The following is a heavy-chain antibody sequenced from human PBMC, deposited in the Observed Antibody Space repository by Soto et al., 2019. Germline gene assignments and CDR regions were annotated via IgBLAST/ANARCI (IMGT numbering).Heavy chain of an antibody. CDR2: ISGSGGST. Sequence: GGSLRLSCAASGFTFSSYAMSWVRQAPGKGLEWVSAISGSGGSTYYADSVKGRFTISRDNSKNTLYLQMNSLRAEDTAVYYCAKEKLDIVVVPAAMKGYNWFDPWGQGTLVTVSS. CDR1: GFTFSSYA. D-gene: IGHD2-2*01. CDR3: AKEKLDIVVVPAAMKGYNWFDP. J-gene: IGHJ5*02. V-gene: IGHV3-23*01.